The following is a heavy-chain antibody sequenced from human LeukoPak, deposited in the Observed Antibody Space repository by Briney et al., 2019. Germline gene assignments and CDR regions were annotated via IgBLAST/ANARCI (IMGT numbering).Heavy chain of an antibody. D-gene: IGHD6-19*01. CDR2: ISGSGGST. J-gene: IGHJ4*02. CDR1: GFTFSSYA. CDR3: ARDPFGSGGFGAGGY. Sequence: PGGSLRLSCAASGFTFSSYAMHWVRQAPGKGLEWVSAISGSGGSTYYAASVEGRFTISRDNSKNTLYLQMNSLRAEDTAVYYWARDPFGSGGFGAGGYWARGPRVTVSS. V-gene: IGHV3-23*01.